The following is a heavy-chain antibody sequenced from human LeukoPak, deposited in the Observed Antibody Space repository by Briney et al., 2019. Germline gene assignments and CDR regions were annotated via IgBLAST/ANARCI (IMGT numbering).Heavy chain of an antibody. V-gene: IGHV4-30-4*08. J-gene: IGHJ5*02. CDR2: IYYSGST. Sequence: PSETLSLTCAVYGGSFSGYYWSWIRQPPGKGLEWIGYIYYSGSTYYNPSLKSRLTISVDTSKNQFSLKLSSVTAADTAVYYCARDRVYNWFDPWGQGTLVTVSS. CDR1: GGSFSGYY. CDR3: ARDRVYNWFDP.